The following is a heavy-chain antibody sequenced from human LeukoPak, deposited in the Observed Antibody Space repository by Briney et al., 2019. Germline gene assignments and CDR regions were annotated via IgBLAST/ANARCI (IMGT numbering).Heavy chain of an antibody. Sequence: GGSLRLSCAASGFTFSNYWMSWVHQAPGKGLEWLANINQDGGEMYYVDSVKGRFTISRDNGKNSLYLQINSLRADDTAVYYCARPVGMVQLEAMDIWGKGTTVTVSS. J-gene: IGHJ6*03. D-gene: IGHD1-1*01. CDR2: INQDGGEM. CDR1: GFTFSNYW. CDR3: ARPVGMVQLEAMDI. V-gene: IGHV3-7*01.